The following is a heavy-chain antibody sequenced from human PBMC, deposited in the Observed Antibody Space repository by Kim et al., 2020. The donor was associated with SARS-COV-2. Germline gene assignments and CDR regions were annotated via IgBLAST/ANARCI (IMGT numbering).Heavy chain of an antibody. Sequence: ASVKVSCKASGYTFTSYYMHWVRQAPGQGLEWMGIINPSGGSTSYAQKFQGRVTMTRDTSTSTVYMELSSLRSEDTAVYYCAREPRKQQLAVPEYYYYGMDVWGQGTTVTVSS. J-gene: IGHJ6*02. V-gene: IGHV1-46*01. CDR1: GYTFTSYY. D-gene: IGHD6-13*01. CDR2: INPSGGST. CDR3: AREPRKQQLAVPEYYYYGMDV.